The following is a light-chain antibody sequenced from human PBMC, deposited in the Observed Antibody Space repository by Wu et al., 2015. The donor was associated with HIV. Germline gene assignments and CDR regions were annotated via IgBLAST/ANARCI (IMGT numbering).Light chain of an antibody. V-gene: IGKV3-20*01. CDR3: QQYDGSLT. J-gene: IGKJ4*01. CDR2: GAS. CDR1: QSVSTSY. Sequence: EIVLTQSPGTLSLSPGERATLSCRASQSVSTSYLAWYQQKPGQAPRLLIYGASGRATGIPDRFIGSGSGTDFSLTINRLEPEDFAVYYCQQYDGSLTFGGGTKVEI.